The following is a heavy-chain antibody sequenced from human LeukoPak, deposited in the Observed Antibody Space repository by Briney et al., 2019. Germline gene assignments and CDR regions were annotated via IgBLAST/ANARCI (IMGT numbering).Heavy chain of an antibody. CDR2: INSNTDGGTR. J-gene: IGHJ4*02. CDR1: GSTFSKAW. CDR3: ATGWGNLVNY. D-gene: IGHD3-16*01. V-gene: IGHV3-15*01. Sequence: GGSLRLSCVASGSTFSKAWMIWVRQAPGKGLEWVGRINSNTDGGTRDYAAPVKGRFTISRDDSKDTLYLQMNNLKTEDTAVYYCATGWGNLVNYWGQGTLVTVSS.